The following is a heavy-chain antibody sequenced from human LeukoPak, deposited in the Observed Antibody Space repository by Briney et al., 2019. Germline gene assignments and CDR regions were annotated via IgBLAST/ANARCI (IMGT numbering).Heavy chain of an antibody. CDR1: GFTFSSYG. J-gene: IGHJ4*02. D-gene: IGHD1-26*01. V-gene: IGHV3-33*08. CDR3: ARDKMVGPTTLDY. CDR2: IWYDGSNK. Sequence: GGSLRLSCAASGFTFSSYGMHWVRQAPGKGLEWVAVIWYDGSNKYYADSVKGRFTISRDNAKNSLYLQMNSLRADDTAVYYCARDKMVGPTTLDYWGQGTLVTVPS.